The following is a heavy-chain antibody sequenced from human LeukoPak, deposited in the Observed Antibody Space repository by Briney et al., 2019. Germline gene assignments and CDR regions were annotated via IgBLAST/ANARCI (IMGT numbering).Heavy chain of an antibody. CDR3: ARGGYYYDSSGYYYPFDY. J-gene: IGHJ4*02. V-gene: IGHV4-30-4*08. Sequence: PSETLSLTCTVSGGSTTSGDYYWSWIRQPPGTGLEWIGYIYYSGSTYYNPSLKSRVIMSVDTSKNQFSLRLSSVTAADTAVYYCARGGYYYDSSGYYYPFDYWGQGTLVTVSS. D-gene: IGHD3-22*01. CDR1: GGSTTSGDYY. CDR2: IYYSGST.